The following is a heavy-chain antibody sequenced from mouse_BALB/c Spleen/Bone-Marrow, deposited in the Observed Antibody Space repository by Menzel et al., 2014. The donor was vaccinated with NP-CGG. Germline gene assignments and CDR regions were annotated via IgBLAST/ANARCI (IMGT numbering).Heavy chain of an antibody. CDR2: IYPGDGDT. Sequence: VQLQESGAELVRPGSSVKIPCKASGYAFSSYWMNWVKQRPGQGLEWIGQIYPGDGDTNYNGKFKGKATLTADKSSSTAYMQLSSLTSEDSAVYFCARRGYYGSSYYFDYWGQGTTLTVSS. D-gene: IGHD1-1*01. CDR3: ARRGYYGSSYYFDY. J-gene: IGHJ2*01. V-gene: IGHV1-80*01. CDR1: GYAFSSYW.